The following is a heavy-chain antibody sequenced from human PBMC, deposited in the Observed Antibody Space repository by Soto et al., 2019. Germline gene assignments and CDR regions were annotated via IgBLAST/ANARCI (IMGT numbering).Heavy chain of an antibody. Sequence: GESLKISGKGSGYSFTSYWIGWVRQMPGKGLEWMGIVYPGDSDTRYSPSFQGQVTISADKSISTAYLQWSSLKASDTAMYYCARYFDTMVRGVIPAPDYWGQGTLVTVSS. CDR3: ARYFDTMVRGVIPAPDY. CDR2: VYPGDSDT. J-gene: IGHJ4*02. CDR1: GYSFTSYW. V-gene: IGHV5-51*01. D-gene: IGHD3-10*01.